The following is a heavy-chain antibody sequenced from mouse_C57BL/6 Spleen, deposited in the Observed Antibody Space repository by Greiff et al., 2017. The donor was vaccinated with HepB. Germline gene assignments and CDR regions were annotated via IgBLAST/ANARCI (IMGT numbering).Heavy chain of an antibody. Sequence: QVQLKESGAELMKPGASVKLSCKATGYTFTGYWIEWVKQRPGHGLEWIGEILPGSGSTNYNEKFKGKATITADTSSNTAYMQLSSLTTEDSAIYYCASSYYYGSSYGGYYAMDYWGQGTSVTVSS. D-gene: IGHD1-1*01. J-gene: IGHJ4*01. V-gene: IGHV1-9*01. CDR1: GYTFTGYW. CDR3: ASSYYYGSSYGGYYAMDY. CDR2: ILPGSGST.